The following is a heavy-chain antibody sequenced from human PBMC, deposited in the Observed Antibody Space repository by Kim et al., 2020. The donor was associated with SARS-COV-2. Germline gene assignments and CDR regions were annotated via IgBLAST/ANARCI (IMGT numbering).Heavy chain of an antibody. J-gene: IGHJ5*02. Sequence: SETLSLTCTVSGGSISSGGYYWSWIRQHPGKGLEWIGYIYYSGSTYYNPSLKSRVTISVDTSKNQFSLKLSSVTAADTAVYYCARVGADYYGSGRGWRFDPWGQGTLVTVSS. D-gene: IGHD3-10*01. CDR3: ARVGADYYGSGRGWRFDP. CDR2: IYYSGST. CDR1: GGSISSGGYY. V-gene: IGHV4-31*03.